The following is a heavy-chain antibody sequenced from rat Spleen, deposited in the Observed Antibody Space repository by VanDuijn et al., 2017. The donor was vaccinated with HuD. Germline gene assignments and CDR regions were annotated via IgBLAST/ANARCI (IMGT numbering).Heavy chain of an antibody. J-gene: IGHJ4*01. Sequence: VQLKESGPGLVQPSQTLSLTCTVSGFSLTDYSVHWVRQPPGKGLEWMGGMWSGGSTAYNSALKSRLSISRDTSKSQVFLKINSLQTEDTAIYYCTSSYVMDAWGQGASVTVSS. CDR1: GFSLTDYS. V-gene: IGHV2S63*01. CDR3: TSSYVMDA. CDR2: MWSGGST.